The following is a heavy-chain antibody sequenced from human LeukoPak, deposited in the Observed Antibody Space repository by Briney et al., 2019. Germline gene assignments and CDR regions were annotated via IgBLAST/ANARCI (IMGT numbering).Heavy chain of an antibody. D-gene: IGHD6-13*01. CDR1: GGSISSSSYY. CDR3: ARPSGVAAAGGSTDYFDY. J-gene: IGHJ4*02. Sequence: PSETLSLTCTVSGGSISSSSYYWGWIRQPPGKGLEWIGTIYYSGRTYYNPSLKGRVTISIDTSKNQFSLKVSSVTAADTAIYYCARPSGVAAAGGSTDYFDYWGQGTLVTVSS. CDR2: IYYSGRT. V-gene: IGHV4-39*01.